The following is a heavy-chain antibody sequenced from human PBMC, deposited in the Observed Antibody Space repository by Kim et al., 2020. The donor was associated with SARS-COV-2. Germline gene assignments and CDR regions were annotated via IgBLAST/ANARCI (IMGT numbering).Heavy chain of an antibody. D-gene: IGHD3-9*01. CDR3: ARDLINAGPYDILTGYLPTAQAFDI. V-gene: IGHV4-59*01. J-gene: IGHJ3*02. CDR1: GGSISSYY. CDR2: IYYSGST. Sequence: SETLSLTCTVSGGSISSYYWSWIRQPPGKGLEWIGYIYYSGSTNYNPSLKSRVTISVDTSKNQFSLKLSSVTAADTAVYYCARDLINAGPYDILTGYLPTAQAFDIWGQGTMVTVSS.